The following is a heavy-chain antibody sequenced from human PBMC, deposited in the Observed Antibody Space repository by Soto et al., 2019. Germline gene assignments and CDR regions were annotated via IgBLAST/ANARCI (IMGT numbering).Heavy chain of an antibody. J-gene: IGHJ6*02. V-gene: IGHV1-69*06. CDR3: ARGAAAGNFYHYYGMDV. CDR1: GGTFSSNA. Sequence: GASVKVSCKASGGTFSSNAISWVRQAPGQGLEWMGGIIPIFGTANYAQKFQGRVTITADKSTSTAYMELSSLRSEDTAVYYCARGAAAGNFYHYYGMDVWGQGTTVTVSS. CDR2: IIPIFGTA. D-gene: IGHD6-13*01.